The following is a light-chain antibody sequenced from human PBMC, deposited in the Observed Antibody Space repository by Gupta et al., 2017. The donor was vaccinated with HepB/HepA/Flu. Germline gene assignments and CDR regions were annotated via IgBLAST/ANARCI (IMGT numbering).Light chain of an antibody. V-gene: IGLV3-9*01. CDR3: HSWDVFSAV. CDR1: NIGKRN. Sequence: SFELTQPLSVSVALGQTARIPCGGDNIGKRNVHWYQQMPGQVPVLIIYRDTNRPSGIPEQFSASNSGITATLTITRAQAGDEGHYYCHSWDVFSAVFVGGTNLTVL. CDR2: RDT. J-gene: IGLJ2*01.